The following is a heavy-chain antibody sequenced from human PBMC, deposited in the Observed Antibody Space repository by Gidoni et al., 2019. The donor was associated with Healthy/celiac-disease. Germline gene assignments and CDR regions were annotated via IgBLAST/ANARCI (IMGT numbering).Heavy chain of an antibody. CDR1: GFTFSSYD. D-gene: IGHD3-3*01. CDR2: IGTAGDT. J-gene: IGHJ6*02. CDR3: ARARGVYDFWSGPHYGMDV. V-gene: IGHV3-13*01. Sequence: EVQLVESGGGVVQPGGSLRLSCAASGFTFSSYDMHWVRQATGKGLEWVSAIGTAGDTYYPGSVKGRFTISRENAKNSLYLQMNSLRAGDTAVYYCARARGVYDFWSGPHYGMDVWGQGTTVTVSS.